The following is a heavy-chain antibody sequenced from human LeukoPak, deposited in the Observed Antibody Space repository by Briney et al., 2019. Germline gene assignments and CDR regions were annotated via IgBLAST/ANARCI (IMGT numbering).Heavy chain of an antibody. D-gene: IGHD3-16*01. J-gene: IGHJ3*02. CDR1: GGSISSYY. CDR3: ARDMGDPGTLRHYDSALHDAFDI. Sequence: SGTLSLTCTVSGGSISSYYWSWIRQPPGKGLEWIGYIYYSGSTNYNPSLKSRVTISVDTSKNQFSLKLSSVTAADTAVYYCARDMGDPGTLRHYDSALHDAFDIWGQGTMVTVSS. V-gene: IGHV4-59*01. CDR2: IYYSGST.